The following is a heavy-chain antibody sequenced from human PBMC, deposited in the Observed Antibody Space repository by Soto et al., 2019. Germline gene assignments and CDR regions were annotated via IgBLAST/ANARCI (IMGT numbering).Heavy chain of an antibody. CDR3: AKDGESKQWLRYFDY. V-gene: IGHV3-30*18. Sequence: QVQLVESGGGVVQPGRSLRLSCAASGFTFSNYAMHWVRQAPGKGLEYMAIISYDGSNTYYADSVKGRFTISRDNSKNTLYLQLNSLGTEGTAVYYCAKDGESKQWLRYFDYLGQGTLVTVSS. CDR1: GFTFSNYA. J-gene: IGHJ4*02. D-gene: IGHD6-19*01. CDR2: ISYDGSNT.